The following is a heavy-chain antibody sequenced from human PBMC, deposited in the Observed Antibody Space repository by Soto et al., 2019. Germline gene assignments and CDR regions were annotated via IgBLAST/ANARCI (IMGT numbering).Heavy chain of an antibody. CDR3: ARVPRRGWPYYFDY. D-gene: IGHD6-19*01. CDR1: GGSITTNF. CDR2: IYSSGTS. Sequence: PSETLSLTCTVSGGSITTNFWSWIRQPPGKGLEWIGYIYSSGTSNHNPSLQSRAAISVDTSKNQLTLKLNSVTAADTAVYYCARVPRRGWPYYFDYWGQGALVTVSS. V-gene: IGHV4-59*01. J-gene: IGHJ4*02.